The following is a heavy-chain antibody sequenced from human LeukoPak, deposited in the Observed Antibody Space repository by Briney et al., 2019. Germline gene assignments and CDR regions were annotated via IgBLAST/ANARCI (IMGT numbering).Heavy chain of an antibody. CDR3: ATSGPAYSSSWYSDY. J-gene: IGHJ4*02. CDR1: GGSISSYY. CDR2: IYYSGST. V-gene: IGHV4-59*01. Sequence: SETLSLTCTVSGGSISSYYWSWIRQPPGKGLEWIGYIYYSGSTNYNPSLKSRVTISVDTSKNQFSLKLSSVTAADTAVYYCATSGPAYSSSWYSDYWGQETLVTVSS. D-gene: IGHD6-13*01.